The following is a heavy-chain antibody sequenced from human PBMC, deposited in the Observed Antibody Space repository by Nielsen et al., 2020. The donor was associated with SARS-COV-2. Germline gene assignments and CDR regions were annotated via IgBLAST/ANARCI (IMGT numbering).Heavy chain of an antibody. CDR3: ARDYRGPTTLHHNWFDP. CDR2: ISSSSSTI. D-gene: IGHD3-16*02. V-gene: IGHV3-48*01. J-gene: IGHJ5*02. CDR1: GFTFSSYS. Sequence: GESLKISCAASGFTFSSYSMNWVRQAPGKGLEWVSYISSSSSTIYYADSVKGRFTISRDNAKNPLYLQMNSLRAEDTAVYYCARDYRGPTTLHHNWFDPWGQGTLVTVSS.